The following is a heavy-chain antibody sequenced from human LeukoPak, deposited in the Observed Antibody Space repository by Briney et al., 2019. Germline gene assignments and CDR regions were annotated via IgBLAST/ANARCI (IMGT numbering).Heavy chain of an antibody. J-gene: IGHJ4*02. CDR1: RFTFSSYS. D-gene: IGHD5-18*01. V-gene: IGHV3-21*01. Sequence: GGSLRLSCAASRFTFSSYSMNWVRQAPGKGLEWVSSISSSSSYIYYADSVKGRFTISRDNAKNSLYLQMNSPRAEDTAVYYCASSGTAMGENDYWGQGTLVTVSS. CDR3: ASSGTAMGENDY. CDR2: ISSSSSYI.